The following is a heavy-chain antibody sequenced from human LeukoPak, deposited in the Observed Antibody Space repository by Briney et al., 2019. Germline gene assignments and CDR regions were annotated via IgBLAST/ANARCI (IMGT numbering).Heavy chain of an antibody. Sequence: SETLSLTCTVSGGSISSYYWSWIRQPPGKGLEWIGYIYYSGSTNYNPSLKSRVTISVDTSKNQFSPKLSSVTAADTAVYYCARGGRTIAAAGFGWFDPWGQGTLVTVSS. J-gene: IGHJ5*02. D-gene: IGHD6-13*01. CDR2: IYYSGST. V-gene: IGHV4-59*01. CDR3: ARGGRTIAAAGFGWFDP. CDR1: GGSISSYY.